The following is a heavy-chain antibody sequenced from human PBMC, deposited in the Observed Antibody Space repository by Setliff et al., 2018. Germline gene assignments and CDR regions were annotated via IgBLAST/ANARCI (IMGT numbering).Heavy chain of an antibody. CDR3: ARVYGASVWGNYPVDY. CDR1: GFLFKDYY. CDR2: IKQDGSEK. Sequence: GGSLRLSCAASGFLFKDYYMSWVRQAPGKGLEWVANIKQDGSEKYYVDSVKGRFTISRDNAKNSLYLQMNSLRAEDTAVYYCARVYGASVWGNYPVDYWGQGTLVTVSS. D-gene: IGHD3-16*02. J-gene: IGHJ4*02. V-gene: IGHV3-7*03.